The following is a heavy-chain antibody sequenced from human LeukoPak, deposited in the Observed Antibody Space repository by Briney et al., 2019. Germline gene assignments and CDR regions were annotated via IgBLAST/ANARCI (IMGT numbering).Heavy chain of an antibody. CDR2: IYHSGST. CDR3: ARGDSGTWYPRGLHFDH. CDR1: GGSISSSNW. J-gene: IGHJ4*02. V-gene: IGHV4-4*02. D-gene: IGHD6-13*01. Sequence: SETLSLTCAVSGGSISSSNWWSWVRQPPGKGLEWIGEIYHSGSTNYNPSLKSRVTISVDKSKNQFSLKLSSVTAADTAIYYCARGDSGTWYPRGLHFDHWGQGALVTVSS.